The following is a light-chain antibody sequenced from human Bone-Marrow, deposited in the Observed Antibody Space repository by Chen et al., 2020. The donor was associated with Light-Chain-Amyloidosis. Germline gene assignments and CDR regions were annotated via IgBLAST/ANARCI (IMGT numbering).Light chain of an antibody. CDR2: GNT. V-gene: IGLV1-40*01. CDR1: TSNIGAGYG. Sequence: QSVLTQPPSVSGAPGQRVTISCTGSTSNIGAGYGVHWYQQVPGTAPKLLIYGNTNRPSAVPDRFSASKSGTSASLGITGLQAEDAADYYCQSYDSSLSSSVFGGGTKLTVL. CDR3: QSYDSSLSSSV. J-gene: IGLJ2*01.